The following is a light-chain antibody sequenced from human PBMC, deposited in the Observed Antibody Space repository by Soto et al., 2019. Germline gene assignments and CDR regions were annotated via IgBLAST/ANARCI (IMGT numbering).Light chain of an antibody. CDR3: SSYTSSSTIYV. CDR1: SSDVGGYNY. Sequence: QSALTQPASVSGSPGQSITISCTGTSSDVGGYNYVSWYQQHPGKAPKLMIYDVSNRASGVSNRFSGSKSGNTASLTISGLQSEDEADYFCSSYTSSSTIYVFGTGTKLTVL. V-gene: IGLV2-14*01. CDR2: DVS. J-gene: IGLJ1*01.